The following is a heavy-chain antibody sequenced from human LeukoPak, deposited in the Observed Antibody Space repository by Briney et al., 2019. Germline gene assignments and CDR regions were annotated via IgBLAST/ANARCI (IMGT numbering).Heavy chain of an antibody. CDR1: TFTFSDYP. D-gene: IGHD6-13*01. CDR3: ARGVGRSSWFFDY. CDR2: ISSDGKDK. Sequence: GGSLGLSCAASTFTFSDYPMHYVRQAPGEGLQWVAVISSDGKDKDYADSVKGRFAISRDNSKNTLYLQMNSLKIEDTAVYYCARGVGRSSWFFDYWGQGTLVTVTS. V-gene: IGHV3-30*09. J-gene: IGHJ4*02.